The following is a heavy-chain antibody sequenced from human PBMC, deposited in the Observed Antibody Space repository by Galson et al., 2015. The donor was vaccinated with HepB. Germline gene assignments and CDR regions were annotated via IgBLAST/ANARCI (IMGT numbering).Heavy chain of an antibody. CDR1: GYTFTSYG. D-gene: IGHD3-3*01. Sequence: SVKVSCKASGYTFTSYGISWVRQAPGQGLEWMGWISAYNGNTNYAQKLQGRVTMTTDTSTSTAYMELRSLRSDDTAVYYCARVLEVHRFLEWLFKPYYFDYWGQGTLVTVSS. J-gene: IGHJ4*02. V-gene: IGHV1-18*01. CDR2: ISAYNGNT. CDR3: ARVLEVHRFLEWLFKPYYFDY.